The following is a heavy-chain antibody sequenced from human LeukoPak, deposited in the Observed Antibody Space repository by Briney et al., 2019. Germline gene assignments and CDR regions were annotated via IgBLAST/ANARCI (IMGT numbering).Heavy chain of an antibody. J-gene: IGHJ5*02. V-gene: IGHV1-46*01. Sequence: ASVKVSCKASGYTFTGYYMHWVRQAPGQGLEWMGWINPSGGSTSYAQKFQGRVTMTRDTSTSTVYMELSSLRSEDTAVYYCARDGEVVAASFRFDPWGQGTLVTVSS. CDR1: GYTFTGYY. D-gene: IGHD2-15*01. CDR3: ARDGEVVAASFRFDP. CDR2: INPSGGST.